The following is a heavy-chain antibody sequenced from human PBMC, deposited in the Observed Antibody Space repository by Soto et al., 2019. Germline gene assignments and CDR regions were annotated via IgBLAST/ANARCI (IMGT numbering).Heavy chain of an antibody. CDR1: GASFTTGHW. V-gene: IGHV4-4*02. D-gene: IGHD3-22*01. CDR2: IYQSGIT. Sequence: QVQMQESGPGLVKASGTLSLTCAVSGASFTTGHWWTWVRQSPGKGLEWIGEIYQSGITNYNPSLSIPVTIYMDKSKNHFSLKLTSVTAADTALYYCARGFSFSDSPGNDQIYFYYGLDVWGQGTTVTISS. J-gene: IGHJ6*02. CDR3: ARGFSFSDSPGNDQIYFYYGLDV.